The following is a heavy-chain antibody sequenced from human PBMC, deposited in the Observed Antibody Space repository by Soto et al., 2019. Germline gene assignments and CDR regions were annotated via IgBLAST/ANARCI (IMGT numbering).Heavy chain of an antibody. V-gene: IGHV4-4*02. D-gene: IGHD1-1*01. J-gene: IGHJ5*02. CDR1: GGSISSSNW. Sequence: SETLSLTCAVSGGSISSSNWWSWVRQPPGKGLEWIGEIYHSGSTNYNPSLKSRVTISVDKSKNQFSLKLSSVTAADTAVYYCARANWNDVGNWFDPWGQGTLVTVSS. CDR3: ARANWNDVGNWFDP. CDR2: IYHSGST.